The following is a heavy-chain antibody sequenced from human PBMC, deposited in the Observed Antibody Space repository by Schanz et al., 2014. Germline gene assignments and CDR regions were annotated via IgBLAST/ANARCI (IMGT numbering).Heavy chain of an antibody. CDR1: GGSIRGYY. CDR2: VHSSGST. D-gene: IGHD4-4*01. CDR3: ARHLPGGYNNHGWFDP. J-gene: IGHJ5*02. Sequence: QVQLQESGPGLVKPSETLSLTCTVSGGSIRGYYCSWIRQPPGKGLEWIGYVHSSGSTNYNSSLKSRVPNSVDPPKNHFPLNLSSVTAADTAVYYCARHLPGGYNNHGWFDPWGQGTLVTVSS. V-gene: IGHV4-59*08.